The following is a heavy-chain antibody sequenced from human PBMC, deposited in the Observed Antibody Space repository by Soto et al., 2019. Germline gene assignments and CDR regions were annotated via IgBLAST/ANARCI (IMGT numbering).Heavy chain of an antibody. Sequence: ASVKVSCKASGGTFSSYAISWVRQAPGQGLEWMGGIIPIFGTANYAQKFQGRVTITADESTSTAYMELSSLRSEDTAVYYCARARAAAAGLGSDAFDIWGQGTMVTVSS. J-gene: IGHJ3*02. CDR3: ARARAAAAGLGSDAFDI. V-gene: IGHV1-69*13. D-gene: IGHD6-13*01. CDR2: IIPIFGTA. CDR1: GGTFSSYA.